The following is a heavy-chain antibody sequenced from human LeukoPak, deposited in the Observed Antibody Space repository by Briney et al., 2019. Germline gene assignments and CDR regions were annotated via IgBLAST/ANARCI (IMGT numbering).Heavy chain of an antibody. V-gene: IGHV3-23*01. CDR2: ISGTGNRT. CDR3: ARDFSSSSTVYYYYYMDV. J-gene: IGHJ6*03. Sequence: PGGSLRLSCAASGFTFSSYAMGWVRQAPGKGLEWVSAISGTGNRTYYADSVKGRFTISRDNSKNTLYLQMNSLRAEDTAVYYCARDFSSSSTVYYYYYMDVWGKGTTVTVSS. D-gene: IGHD6-6*01. CDR1: GFTFSSYA.